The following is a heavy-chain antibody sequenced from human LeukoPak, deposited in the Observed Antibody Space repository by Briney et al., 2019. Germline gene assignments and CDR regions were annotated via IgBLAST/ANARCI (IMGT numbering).Heavy chain of an antibody. J-gene: IGHJ5*02. CDR1: GGSISSYY. CDR2: IYTSGST. V-gene: IGHV4-4*07. CDR3: ARVSDYDFWSGYYWRGGWFDP. Sequence: SETLSLTCTVSGGSISSYYWSWIRQPAGKGLEWIGRIYTSGSTNYNPSLKSRVTMSVDTSKNQFSLKVRSVTAADTAVYYCARVSDYDFWSGYYWRGGWFDPWGQGTLVTVSS. D-gene: IGHD3-3*01.